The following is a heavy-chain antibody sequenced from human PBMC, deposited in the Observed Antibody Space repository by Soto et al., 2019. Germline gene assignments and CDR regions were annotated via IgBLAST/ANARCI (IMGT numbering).Heavy chain of an antibody. J-gene: IGHJ5*02. CDR3: ARVKVVPAANWFDP. D-gene: IGHD2-2*01. Sequence: GASVKVSCKASGYTFTSYGISWVLQAPGQGLEWMGWISAYNGNTNYAQKLQGRVTMTTDTSTSTAYMELRSLRSDDTAVYYCARVKVVPAANWFDPWGQGTLVTVSS. CDR1: GYTFTSYG. V-gene: IGHV1-18*01. CDR2: ISAYNGNT.